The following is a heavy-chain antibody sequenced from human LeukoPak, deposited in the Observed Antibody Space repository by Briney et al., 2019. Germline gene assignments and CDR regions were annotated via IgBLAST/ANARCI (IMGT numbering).Heavy chain of an antibody. Sequence: ASVKVSCKASGDTFTGYYMHWVRQAPGQGLEWMGWINPNSGGTNYAQKFQGRVTMTRDTSISTAYMELSRLRSDDTAVYYCARADIVVVPAADFDYWGQGTLVTVSS. V-gene: IGHV1-2*02. CDR1: GDTFTGYY. D-gene: IGHD2-2*01. CDR3: ARADIVVVPAADFDY. J-gene: IGHJ4*02. CDR2: INPNSGGT.